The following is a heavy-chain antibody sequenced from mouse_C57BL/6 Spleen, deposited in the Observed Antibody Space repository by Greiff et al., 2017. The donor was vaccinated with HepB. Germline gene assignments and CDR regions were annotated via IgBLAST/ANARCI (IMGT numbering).Heavy chain of an antibody. Sequence: QVQLQQSGPELVKPGASVKISCKASGYAFSSSWMNWVKQRPGKGLEWIGRIYPGDGDTNYNGKFKGKATLTADKSSSTAYMQLSSLTSEDSAVYFCARSNYGSSLWYFDVWGTGTTVTVSS. CDR1: GYAFSSSW. J-gene: IGHJ1*03. V-gene: IGHV1-82*01. CDR2: IYPGDGDT. CDR3: ARSNYGSSLWYFDV. D-gene: IGHD1-1*01.